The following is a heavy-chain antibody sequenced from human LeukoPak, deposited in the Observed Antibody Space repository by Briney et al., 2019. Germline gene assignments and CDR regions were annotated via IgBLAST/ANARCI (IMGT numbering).Heavy chain of an antibody. J-gene: IGHJ5*02. V-gene: IGHV1-69*13. CDR3: VRDGRDYFEGARWFDP. Sequence: ASVKVSCKASGYTFINYVISWVRQAPGQGLEWMGGVIPKFDAPNYAQKFQGRITIIADESSNTAFMELSRLRSEDTAVYYCVRDGRDYFEGARWFDPWGQGTLVTVSS. CDR1: GYTFINYV. D-gene: IGHD2/OR15-2a*01. CDR2: VIPKFDAP.